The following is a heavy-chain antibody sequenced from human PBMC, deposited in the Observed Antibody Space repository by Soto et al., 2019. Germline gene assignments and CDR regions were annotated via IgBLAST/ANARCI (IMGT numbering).Heavy chain of an antibody. CDR2: ISAYNGNT. J-gene: IGHJ4*02. CDR3: ARWDGSGSLVDY. D-gene: IGHD3-10*01. Sequence: GAPVKVSCKASGYTFSRHGISWGRQAPGQGLEWMGWISAYNGNTNYAQKLQGRVTMTTDTSTSTAYMELRSLRSDDTAVYYCARWDGSGSLVDYWGQGTLVTVSS. V-gene: IGHV1-18*01. CDR1: GYTFSRHG.